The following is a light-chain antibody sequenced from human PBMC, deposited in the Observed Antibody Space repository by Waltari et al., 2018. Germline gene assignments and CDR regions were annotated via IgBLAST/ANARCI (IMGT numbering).Light chain of an antibody. J-gene: IGKJ1*01. Sequence: DIHMTPFPSSLSASVRDRVTITCRASQFIDTSLNWYKKKPGRAPKILIYGASNLRSGVPSRFSGSGSGTDFTLTITSLQPEDFATYYCQQSYTIPETFGQGTRVDI. CDR3: QQSYTIPET. CDR2: GAS. V-gene: IGKV1-39*01. CDR1: QFIDTS.